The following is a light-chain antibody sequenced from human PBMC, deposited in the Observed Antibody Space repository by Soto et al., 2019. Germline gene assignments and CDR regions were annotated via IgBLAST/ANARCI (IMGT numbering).Light chain of an antibody. Sequence: LTQPASVSGSLGQSISISCTGTSSDVGGFDYVSWYQHQPGKAPKLIIYDVTSRPSGVSSHFSGSKSGGTASLTISGLLAEDEADYHCCSYTSSNTYVFGTGTKVTVL. J-gene: IGLJ1*01. CDR2: DVT. V-gene: IGLV2-14*03. CDR1: SSDVGGFDY. CDR3: CSYTSSNTYV.